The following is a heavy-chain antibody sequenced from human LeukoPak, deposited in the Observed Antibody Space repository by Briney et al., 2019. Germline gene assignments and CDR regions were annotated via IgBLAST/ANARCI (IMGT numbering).Heavy chain of an antibody. D-gene: IGHD4-23*01. CDR2: ISYDERNK. CDR3: AKDRYGGNHDAFDI. CDR1: GFTFSTYG. Sequence: GGSLRLSCVASGFTFSTYGMHWVRQAPGKGLEWVTVISYDERNKYYADSVKGRFTVSRDNSKDTVYLQMNSLRTEDTAVYYCAKDRYGGNHDAFDIWGQGTMVTVSS. J-gene: IGHJ3*02. V-gene: IGHV3-30*18.